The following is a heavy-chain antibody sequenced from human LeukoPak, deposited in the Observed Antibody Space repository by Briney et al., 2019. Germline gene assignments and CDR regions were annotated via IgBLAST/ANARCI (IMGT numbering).Heavy chain of an antibody. V-gene: IGHV3-48*03. Sequence: GGSLRLSCAASGFTFSSYEMNWVRQAPGKGREWVSYISSSGSTIYYADSGKGRFTISRDNAKNSLYLQMNSLRAEDTAVYYCARSGSYDGWFDPWGQGTLVTVSS. CDR2: ISSSGSTI. CDR3: ARSGSYDGWFDP. CDR1: GFTFSSYE. J-gene: IGHJ5*02. D-gene: IGHD1-26*01.